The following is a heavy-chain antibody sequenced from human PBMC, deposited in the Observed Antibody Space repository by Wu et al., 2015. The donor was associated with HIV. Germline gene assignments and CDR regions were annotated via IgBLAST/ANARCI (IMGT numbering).Heavy chain of an antibody. CDR2: ISPDSGGT. CDR1: GYSFTAYY. V-gene: IGHV1-2*02. J-gene: IGHJ1*01. Sequence: QVQLAQSGSEVKKPGASVKVSCKTSGYSFTAYYIHWVRQAPGQGLEWMGWISPDSGGTHYAQKFQGRVTMTKDTSITTAYMVLNSLRSEDTAVYYCASKFRDVWSIGLQDWGQGTLVSVYS. CDR3: ASKFRDVWSIGLQD. D-gene: IGHD2-8*02.